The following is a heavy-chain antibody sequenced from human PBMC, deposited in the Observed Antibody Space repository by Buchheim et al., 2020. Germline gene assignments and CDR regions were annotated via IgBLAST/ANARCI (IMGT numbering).Heavy chain of an antibody. CDR2: ISYDGNNK. Sequence: QVQLVESGGGVVQPGRSLRLSCAASGFTFSSYGMHWVRQAPGKGLEWVAFISYDGNNKYYADSVKGRFTISRDNSKNTLYLQMNSLRAEDTAVYFCARDFRGVRAFDYWGQGTL. V-gene: IGHV3-30*03. D-gene: IGHD3-10*01. J-gene: IGHJ4*02. CDR3: ARDFRGVRAFDY. CDR1: GFTFSSYG.